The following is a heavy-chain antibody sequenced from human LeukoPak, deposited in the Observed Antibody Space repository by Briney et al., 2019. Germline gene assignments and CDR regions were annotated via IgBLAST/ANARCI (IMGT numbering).Heavy chain of an antibody. CDR1: GFTFSSYG. V-gene: IGHV3-33*01. Sequence: PGRSLRLSCAASGFTFSSYGMHWVRQAPGKGLEWVAVIWYDGSNKYYADSVKGRFTISRANSKNTLYLQTNSLRAEDTAVYYCARVARVSGNYYYYGMDVWGKGTTVTVSS. CDR3: ARVARVSGNYYYYGMDV. D-gene: IGHD6-13*01. J-gene: IGHJ6*04. CDR2: IWYDGSNK.